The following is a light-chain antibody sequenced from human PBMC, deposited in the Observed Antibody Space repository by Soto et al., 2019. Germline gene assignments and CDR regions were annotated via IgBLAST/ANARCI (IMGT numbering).Light chain of an antibody. J-gene: IGKJ4*01. CDR1: QSFMHSNGYNY. CDR3: MQGLHSPLT. CDR2: LGS. V-gene: IGKV2-28*01. Sequence: VMTQSPLSLPVTPGEPASISCRSSQSFMHSNGYNYLSWYLQKPGQSPQLLIYLGSNRASGVPDRVSGSGSGTDFTLKIIRVEAEGVGVYYCMQGLHSPLTFGGGTKVEIK.